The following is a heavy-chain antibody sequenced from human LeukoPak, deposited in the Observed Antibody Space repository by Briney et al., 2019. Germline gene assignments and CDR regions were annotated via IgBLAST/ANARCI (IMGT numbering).Heavy chain of an antibody. V-gene: IGHV3-23*01. J-gene: IGHJ4*02. CDR3: AKGKTTMTPEYFDD. CDR2: ISYRAGNT. D-gene: IGHD4-11*01. Sequence: GGSLRLSCAASGFTFSSYAVTWVRQAPGKGLEWVSTISYRAGNTYYADSVKGRFTISRDNSKNTLYLQMNGLRAEDTAVYYCAKGKTTMTPEYFDDWGQGTLVTVSS. CDR1: GFTFSSYA.